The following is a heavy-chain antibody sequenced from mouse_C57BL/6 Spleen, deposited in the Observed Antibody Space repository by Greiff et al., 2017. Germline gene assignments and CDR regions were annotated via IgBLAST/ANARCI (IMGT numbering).Heavy chain of an antibody. Sequence: VQLQESGAELAKPGASVKLSCKASGFTFTSYWMHWVKQRPGQGLEWIGYINPSSGYTKYNQKFKDKATLTADKSSSTAYMQLSSLTYEDSAVYYCATTAQGRDFDYWGQGTTLTVSS. CDR1: GFTFTSYW. J-gene: IGHJ2*01. D-gene: IGHD3-2*02. V-gene: IGHV1-7*01. CDR2: INPSSGYT. CDR3: ATTAQGRDFDY.